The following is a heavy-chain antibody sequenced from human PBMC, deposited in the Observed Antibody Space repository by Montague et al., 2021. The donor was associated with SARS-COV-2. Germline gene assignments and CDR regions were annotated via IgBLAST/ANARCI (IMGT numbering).Heavy chain of an antibody. J-gene: IGHJ3*02. CDR1: GGSISSYY. CDR3: ARRGLGYCSGGSCPNAFDI. CDR2: ICYSGST. Sequence: SETLSLTCTVSGGSISSYYWSWIRQPPGKGLEWIGYICYSGSTNYNPSLKSRVTISVDTSKNQSSLKLSSVTAADTAVYYCARRGLGYCSGGSCPNAFDIWGQGTMVTVSS. D-gene: IGHD2-15*01. V-gene: IGHV4-59*01.